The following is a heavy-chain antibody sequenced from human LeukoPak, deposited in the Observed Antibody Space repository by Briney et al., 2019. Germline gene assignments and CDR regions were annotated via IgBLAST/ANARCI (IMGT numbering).Heavy chain of an antibody. Sequence: SVKVSCKASGGTFSSYAISWVRQAPGQGLEWMGGTIPIFGTANYAQKFQGRVTITTDESTSTAYMELSSLRSEDTAVYYCASNWKADFDAFDIWGQGTMVTVSS. V-gene: IGHV1-69*05. CDR2: TIPIFGTA. CDR1: GGTFSSYA. J-gene: IGHJ3*02. CDR3: ASNWKADFDAFDI. D-gene: IGHD1-1*01.